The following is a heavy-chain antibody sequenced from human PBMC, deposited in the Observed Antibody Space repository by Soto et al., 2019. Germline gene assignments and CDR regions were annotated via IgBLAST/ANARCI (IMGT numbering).Heavy chain of an antibody. Sequence: PSETLSLTCTVSGGSLSSSSYYWGWIRQPPGKGLEWIGSIYYSGSTYYNPSLKSRVTISVDTSKNQFSLKLSSVTAADTAVYYCARQSRAIQDIVVVPDNIPDYWGQGTLVTVSS. D-gene: IGHD2-2*02. V-gene: IGHV4-39*01. J-gene: IGHJ4*02. CDR3: ARQSRAIQDIVVVPDNIPDY. CDR2: IYYSGST. CDR1: GGSLSSSSYY.